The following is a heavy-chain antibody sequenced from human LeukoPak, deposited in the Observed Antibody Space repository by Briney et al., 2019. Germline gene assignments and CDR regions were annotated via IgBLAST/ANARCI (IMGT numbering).Heavy chain of an antibody. CDR3: ARESVTKTLFFDY. CDR1: GGTFSSYA. V-gene: IGHV1-18*01. Sequence: ASVKVSCKASGGTFSSYAISWVRQAPGQGLEWMGWISAYNGNTNYAQNLQGRVTMTTDTSTSTAYMELRSLRSDDTAVYYCARESVTKTLFFDYWGQGTLVTVSS. CDR2: ISAYNGNT. D-gene: IGHD4-17*01. J-gene: IGHJ4*02.